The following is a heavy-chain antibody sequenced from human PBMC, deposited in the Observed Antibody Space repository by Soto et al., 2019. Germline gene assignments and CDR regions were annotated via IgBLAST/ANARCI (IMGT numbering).Heavy chain of an antibody. V-gene: IGHV1-46*01. CDR1: GYTFTSYY. CDR2: VNPSVGTT. CDR3: GRVVLIPSTKAAFFEY. D-gene: IGHD3-16*01. J-gene: IGHJ4*02. Sequence: APVEVSCKASGYTFTSYYIHWIRQALGQGLEWMGIVNPSVGTTSYAQKFQGRVTMMRDTSTTTVYMEMSSLRPEDTAVYYCGRVVLIPSTKAAFFEYWRQRALVT.